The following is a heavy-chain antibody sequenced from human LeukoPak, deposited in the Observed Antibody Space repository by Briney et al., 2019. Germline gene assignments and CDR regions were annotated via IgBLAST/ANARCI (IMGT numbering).Heavy chain of an antibody. Sequence: SETLSLTCTVSGDSISSYYWSWIRQPPGKGLEWIGYIYYSGTTNYNPSLKSRVTISVDTSKIQFSLKLISVTAADTAVYYCARGTSISYDSSGYPYYFDHWGQGTLVTVSS. CDR1: GDSISSYY. CDR3: ARGTSISYDSSGYPYYFDH. D-gene: IGHD3-22*01. CDR2: IYYSGTT. J-gene: IGHJ4*02. V-gene: IGHV4-59*01.